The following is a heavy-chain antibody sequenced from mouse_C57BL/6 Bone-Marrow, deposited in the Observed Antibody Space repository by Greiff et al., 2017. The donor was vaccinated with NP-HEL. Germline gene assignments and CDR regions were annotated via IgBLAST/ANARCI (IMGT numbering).Heavy chain of an antibody. J-gene: IGHJ4*01. CDR3: ARTGDYYAMDY. CDR2: ISSGGSYT. V-gene: IGHV5-6*01. CDR1: GFTFSSYS. Sequence: EVQRVESGGDLVKPGGSLKLSCAASGFTFSSYSMSWVRQTPDKRLEWVATISSGGSYTYYPDSVKGRFTISRDNAKNTLYLQMSSLKSEDTAMYYCARTGDYYAMDYWGQGTSVTVSS.